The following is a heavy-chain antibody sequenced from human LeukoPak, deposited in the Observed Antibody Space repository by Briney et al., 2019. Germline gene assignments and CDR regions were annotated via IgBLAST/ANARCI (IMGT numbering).Heavy chain of an antibody. CDR1: GGSISSSSYY. CDR3: ARVPVLYYKTHDAFDI. V-gene: IGHV4-39*07. Sequence: SETLSLTCTVSGGSISSSSYYWGWIRQPPGKGLEWIGSIYYSGSTYYNPSLKSRVTISVDTSKNQFSLKLSSVTAADTAVYYCARVPVLYYKTHDAFDIWGQGTMVTVSS. CDR2: IYYSGST. J-gene: IGHJ3*02. D-gene: IGHD2-8*01.